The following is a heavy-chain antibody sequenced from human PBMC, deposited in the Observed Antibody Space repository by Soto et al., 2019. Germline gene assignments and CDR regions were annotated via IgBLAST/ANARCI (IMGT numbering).Heavy chain of an antibody. Sequence: SETLSLTCTVSGGSISSGGYYWSWIRQPPGKGLEWIGYIYYSGSTYYNPSLKSRVTISVDTSKNQFSLKLSSVTAADTAVYYCARVRDYYDSSGYHNWFDPWGQGTVVTVSS. J-gene: IGHJ5*02. V-gene: IGHV4-30-4*01. CDR2: IYYSGST. CDR3: ARVRDYYDSSGYHNWFDP. D-gene: IGHD3-22*01. CDR1: GGSISSGGYY.